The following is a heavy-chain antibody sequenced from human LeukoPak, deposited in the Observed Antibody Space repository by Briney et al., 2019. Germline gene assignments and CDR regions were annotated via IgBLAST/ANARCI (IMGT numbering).Heavy chain of an antibody. CDR2: FDPEDGET. Sequence: ASVEVSCKVSGYTLTELSMHWVRQAPGKGLEWMGGFDPEDGETIYAQKFQGRVTMTEDTSTDTAYMELSSLRSEDTAVYYCATSPHYDILAGYYLKYFQHWGQGTLVTVSS. V-gene: IGHV1-24*01. CDR1: GYTLTELS. J-gene: IGHJ1*01. CDR3: ATSPHYDILAGYYLKYFQH. D-gene: IGHD3-9*01.